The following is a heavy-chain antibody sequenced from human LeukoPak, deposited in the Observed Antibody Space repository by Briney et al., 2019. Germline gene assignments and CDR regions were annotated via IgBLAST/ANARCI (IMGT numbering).Heavy chain of an antibody. CDR2: ISYDGSNK. CDR3: AREGIAYYDSSMDV. CDR1: GFTFSNYA. Sequence: GRSLRLSCAASGFTFSNYAIHWVRQAPGKGLEWVAVISYDGSNKYYADSVKGRFAISRDNSKNTLFLQMNSLRAEDTAVYYCAREGIAYYDSSMDVWGQGTTVTVSS. V-gene: IGHV3-30*09. J-gene: IGHJ6*02. D-gene: IGHD3-22*01.